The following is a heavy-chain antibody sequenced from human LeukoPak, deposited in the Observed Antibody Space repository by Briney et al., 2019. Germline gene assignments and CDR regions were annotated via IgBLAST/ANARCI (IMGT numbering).Heavy chain of an antibody. CDR3: ARRAGAYSHPYDY. J-gene: IGHJ4*02. CDR2: IKQDRSEK. CDR1: GFTFTNYW. Sequence: GGSLRLSCAASGFTFTNYWMSWVRQAPGKGLELVANIKQDRSEKYYVDSVKGRFTISRDNSKNTLYLQMNSLRAEDTAVYYCARRAGAYSHPYDYWGQGTLVTVSS. V-gene: IGHV3-7*03. D-gene: IGHD4/OR15-4a*01.